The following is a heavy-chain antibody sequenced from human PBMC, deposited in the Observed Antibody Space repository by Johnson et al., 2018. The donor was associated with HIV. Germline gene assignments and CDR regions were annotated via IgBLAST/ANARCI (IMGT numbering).Heavy chain of an antibody. CDR3: TAHFRVDACDI. CDR1: GFTVSSNY. V-gene: IGHV3-53*01. CDR2: IYTDDST. J-gene: IGHJ3*02. D-gene: IGHD3-3*02. Sequence: VQLVESGGGLVQPGGSLRLSCAASGFTVSSNYMSWVRQAPGKGLEWVSVIYTDDSTYYADSVKGRFTISRDNSKNTLYLQMNSLKAEDTAIYYCTAHFRVDACDIWGQGTMVTVSS.